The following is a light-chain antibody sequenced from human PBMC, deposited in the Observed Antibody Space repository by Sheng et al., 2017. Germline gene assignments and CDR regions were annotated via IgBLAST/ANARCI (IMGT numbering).Light chain of an antibody. Sequence: SYELTQAPSVSVSPGQTASITCSGEKLGDKYASWYQQKPGQSPVLVIYQDTKRPSGIPERFSGSNSGNTATLTISGTQAVDEADYYCQTWDTTTVVFGGGTKLTVL. CDR2: QDT. CDR3: QTWDTTTVV. V-gene: IGLV3-1*01. CDR1: KLGDKY. J-gene: IGLJ2*01.